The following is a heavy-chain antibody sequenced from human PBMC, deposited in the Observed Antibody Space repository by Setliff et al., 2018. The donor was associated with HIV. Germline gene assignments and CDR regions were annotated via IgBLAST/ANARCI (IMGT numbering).Heavy chain of an antibody. D-gene: IGHD3-3*01. CDR3: ATIWMRGAYFDS. J-gene: IGHJ4*02. CDR1: GFTFSSYG. V-gene: IGHV3-30*03. Sequence: GGSLRLSCQASGFTFSSYGMHWVRQAPGKGLEWVAVISYDGKIKYYADSVKGRFTIFRDNAKNTLYLQMDSLRAEDTAVYYCATIWMRGAYFDSWGQGTLVTVSS. CDR2: ISYDGKIK.